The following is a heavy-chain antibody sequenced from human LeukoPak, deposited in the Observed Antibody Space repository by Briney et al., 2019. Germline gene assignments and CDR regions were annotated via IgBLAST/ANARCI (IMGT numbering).Heavy chain of an antibody. J-gene: IGHJ4*02. D-gene: IGHD3-10*01. CDR3: ASGITMVRGDFDY. CDR2: INHIGST. Sequence: KPSETLSLTCAVYGGSFSGYYWSWIRQPPGKGLEWLGEINHIGSTNYNPSPKSRVTISVDTSKNQFSLKLSSVTAADTAVYYCASGITMVRGDFDYWGQGTLVTVSS. V-gene: IGHV4-34*01. CDR1: GGSFSGYY.